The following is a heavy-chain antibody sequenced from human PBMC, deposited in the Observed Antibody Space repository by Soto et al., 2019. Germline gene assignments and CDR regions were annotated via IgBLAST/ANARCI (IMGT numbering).Heavy chain of an antibody. CDR1: GDSVSSNSAA. CDR2: TYYRSKWYN. Sequence: KQSQTLSLTCAISGDSVSSNSAAWNWIRQSPSRGLEWLGRTYYRSKWYNDYAVSVKSRITINPDTSKNQFSLQLNSVTPEDTAVYYCARGSRAGRGWWFDPWGQGTLVTVSS. D-gene: IGHD6-19*01. V-gene: IGHV6-1*01. J-gene: IGHJ5*02. CDR3: ARGSRAGRGWWFDP.